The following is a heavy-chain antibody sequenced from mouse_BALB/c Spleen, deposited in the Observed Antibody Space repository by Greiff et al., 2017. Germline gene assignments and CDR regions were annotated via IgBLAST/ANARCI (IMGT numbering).Heavy chain of an antibody. CDR1: GYSITSGYY. CDR2: ISYDGSN. CDR3: ASGDGNYDAMDY. D-gene: IGHD2-1*01. Sequence: VQLQQSGPGLVKPSQSLSLTCSVTGYSITSGYYWNWIRQFPGNKLEWMGYISYDGSNNYNPSLKNRISITRDTSKNQFFLKLNSVTTEDTATYYCASGDGNYDAMDYWGQGTSVTVSS. V-gene: IGHV3-6*02. J-gene: IGHJ4*01.